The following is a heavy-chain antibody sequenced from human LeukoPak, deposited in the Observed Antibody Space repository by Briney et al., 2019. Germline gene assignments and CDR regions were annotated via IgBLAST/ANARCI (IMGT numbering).Heavy chain of an antibody. Sequence: GSLRLSCAASGFTFSNAWMSWVRQAPGKGREWGGRIKSKTDGGTTEYAAPVNARFTISRDDSKITLYLQMNSLKPEHTSVYYCTTDYFATANDAFDIWGQGTMVTVSS. CDR3: TTDYFATANDAFDI. CDR2: IKSKTDGGTT. CDR1: GFTFSNAW. D-gene: IGHD2/OR15-2a*01. V-gene: IGHV3-15*01. J-gene: IGHJ3*02.